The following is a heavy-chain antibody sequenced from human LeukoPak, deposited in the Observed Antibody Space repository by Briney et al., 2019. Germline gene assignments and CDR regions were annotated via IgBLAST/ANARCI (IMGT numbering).Heavy chain of an antibody. CDR3: ASEYVDTAMVD. CDR1: GGSISSSSYS. V-gene: IGHV4-39*01. CDR2: IYYSGST. Sequence: SETLSLTCTVSGGSISSSSYSWGWIRQPPGKGLEWIGSIYYSGSTYYNPSLKSRVTISVDTSKNQFSLKLSSVTAADTAVYYCASEYVDTAMVDWGQGTLVTVSS. J-gene: IGHJ4*02. D-gene: IGHD5-18*01.